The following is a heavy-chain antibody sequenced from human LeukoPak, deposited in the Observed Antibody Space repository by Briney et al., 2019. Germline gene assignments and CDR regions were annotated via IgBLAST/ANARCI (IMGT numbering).Heavy chain of an antibody. CDR2: ISSSGSTI. J-gene: IGHJ4*02. CDR3: ANSPFWSGYSPRDY. D-gene: IGHD3-3*01. V-gene: IGHV3-48*03. Sequence: PGGSLRLSCAASGFTFSSYEMNWVRQAPGKGLEWVSYISSSGSTIYYADPVKGRFTISRDNAKSSLYLQMNSLRAEDTAVYYCANSPFWSGYSPRDYWGQGTLVTVSS. CDR1: GFTFSSYE.